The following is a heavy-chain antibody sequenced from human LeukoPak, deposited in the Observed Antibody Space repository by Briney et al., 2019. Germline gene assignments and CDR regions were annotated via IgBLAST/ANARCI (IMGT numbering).Heavy chain of an antibody. CDR1: GGSFSGYY. J-gene: IGHJ6*02. V-gene: IGHV4-34*01. Sequence: SETLSLTCAVYGGSFSGYYWSWIRQPPGKGLEWIGEINHSGSTNYNPSLKSRVTISVDTSKNQFSLKLSSVTAADTAVYHCARDNWNYGSSMDVWGQGTTVTVSS. D-gene: IGHD1-7*01. CDR3: ARDNWNYGSSMDV. CDR2: INHSGST.